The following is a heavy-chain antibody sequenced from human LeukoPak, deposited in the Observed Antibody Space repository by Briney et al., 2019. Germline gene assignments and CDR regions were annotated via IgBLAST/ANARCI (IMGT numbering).Heavy chain of an antibody. V-gene: IGHV1-8*01. Sequence: SVKVSCKASEYTFTSYDINWVRQATGQGLEWMGWMSPNSGNTGSAQKFQGRVTMTRNTSISTAYMELSSMRSEDTAVYYCARVAWNYIDNADSYYYYMDVWGKGTTVTVSS. CDR3: ARVAWNYIDNADSYYYYMDV. J-gene: IGHJ6*03. D-gene: IGHD1-7*01. CDR2: MSPNSGNT. CDR1: EYTFTSYD.